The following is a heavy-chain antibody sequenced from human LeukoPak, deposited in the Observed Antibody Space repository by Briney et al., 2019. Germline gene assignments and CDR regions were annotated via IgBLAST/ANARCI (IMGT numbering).Heavy chain of an antibody. CDR1: GFTFSSYG. D-gene: IGHD2-2*01. V-gene: IGHV3-30*18. Sequence: PGGSLRLSCAASGFTFSSYGMHWVRQAPGKGLEWVAVISYDGSNKYYADSVKGRFTIPRDNSKNTLYLQMNSLRAEDTAVYYCAKDQACSSTSCWGYYYYYYGMDVWGQGTTVTVSS. CDR3: AKDQACSSTSCWGYYYYYYGMDV. J-gene: IGHJ6*02. CDR2: ISYDGSNK.